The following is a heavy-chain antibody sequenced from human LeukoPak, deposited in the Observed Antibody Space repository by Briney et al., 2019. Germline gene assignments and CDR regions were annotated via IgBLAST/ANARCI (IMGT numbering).Heavy chain of an antibody. J-gene: IGHJ5*02. Sequence: GASVKVSCKASGYTFTSYGISWVRQAPGQGLEWMGWISAYNGNTNYAQKLQGRVTMTTDTSTSTAYTELRSLRSDDTAVYYCARDLPIAAGNNWFDPWGQGTLVTVSS. V-gene: IGHV1-18*01. CDR3: ARDLPIAAGNNWFDP. CDR2: ISAYNGNT. D-gene: IGHD6-13*01. CDR1: GYTFTSYG.